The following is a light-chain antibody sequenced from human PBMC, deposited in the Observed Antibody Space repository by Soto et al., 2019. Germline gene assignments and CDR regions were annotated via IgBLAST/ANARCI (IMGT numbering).Light chain of an antibody. Sequence: DIQMTLSPSSLSVSVGDRVTITCRASQSISSYFYWYQQKPGKAPKLLIYAASSLQSGVPSRFSGSGSGTDFTLTISSLQPEDFATYYCQQSYSTLGYTFGQGTKVDIK. CDR2: AAS. CDR1: QSISSY. J-gene: IGKJ2*01. CDR3: QQSYSTLGYT. V-gene: IGKV1-39*01.